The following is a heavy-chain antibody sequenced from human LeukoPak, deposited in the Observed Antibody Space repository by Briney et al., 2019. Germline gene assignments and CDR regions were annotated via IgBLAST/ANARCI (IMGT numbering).Heavy chain of an antibody. Sequence: GGSLRLSCAASGLNFSNFSLNWVRQAPGKGLEWVSYIRRSSRTIYYADSVKGRFTISRDNGNSSLYLQMNNVRVEDTAVYYCARLPGRSEVITTTSDCWGEGSVV. CDR3: ARLPGRSEVITTTSDC. CDR2: IRRSSRTI. CDR1: GLNFSNFS. V-gene: IGHV3-48*04. J-gene: IGHJ4*02. D-gene: IGHD4/OR15-4a*01.